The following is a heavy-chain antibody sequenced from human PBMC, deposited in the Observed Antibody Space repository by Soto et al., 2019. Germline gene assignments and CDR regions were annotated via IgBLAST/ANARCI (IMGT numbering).Heavy chain of an antibody. CDR3: ARAPYYYDSGSYYQPPDY. V-gene: IGHV3-9*01. Sequence: PGGSLRLSCAASGFKFDDYAMHWVRQAPGKGLEWVSGISWNSGRIGYADSVKGRFTIPRDDAKNSLYLQMNSLRPEDTALYYCARAPYYYDSGSYYQPPDYWGQGTLVTVSS. J-gene: IGHJ4*02. CDR1: GFKFDDYA. D-gene: IGHD3-22*01. CDR2: ISWNSGRI.